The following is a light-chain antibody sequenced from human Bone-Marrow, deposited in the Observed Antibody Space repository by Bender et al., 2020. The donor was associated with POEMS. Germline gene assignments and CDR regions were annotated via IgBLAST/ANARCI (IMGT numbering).Light chain of an antibody. J-gene: IGLJ2*01. CDR2: EDK. CDR1: NLGSRY. V-gene: IGLV3-1*01. CDR3: QAWHTSTVV. Sequence: SYVLTQPPSVSVSPGQTASITCSGDNLGSRYVCWYQQKPGQSPVLVIYEDKKRPSGIPERFSGSNSGNTATLTISGPQPTDEADYFCQAWHTSTVVFGGGTKLTVL.